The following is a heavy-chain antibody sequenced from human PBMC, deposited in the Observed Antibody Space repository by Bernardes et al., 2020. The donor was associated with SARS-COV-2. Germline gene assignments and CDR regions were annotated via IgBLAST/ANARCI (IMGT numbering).Heavy chain of an antibody. Sequence: GGSLRLSCAASGFSFSNYGMHWVRQAPGKGLEWVAVIFYGGNTKYSEDSVKGRFTVSRDNSKNTLYLQMNSLRVEDTAIYYCARGNLGDYLDYWGQGALVTVTS. J-gene: IGHJ4*02. CDR1: GFSFSNYG. V-gene: IGHV3-33*01. CDR3: ARGNLGDYLDY. CDR2: IFYGGNTK.